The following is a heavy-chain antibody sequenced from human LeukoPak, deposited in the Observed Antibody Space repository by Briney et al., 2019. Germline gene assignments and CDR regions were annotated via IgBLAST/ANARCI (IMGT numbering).Heavy chain of an antibody. CDR1: GYPFTSYN. Sequence: GASVKVSCKASGYPFTSYNVNWVRQATGQGLEWMGGIIPIFGTANYAQKFQGRVTITADESTSTAYMELSSLRSEDTAVYYCATPAGYSSSWYHWYFDLWGRGTLVTVSS. V-gene: IGHV1-69*13. D-gene: IGHD6-13*01. J-gene: IGHJ2*01. CDR3: ATPAGYSSSWYHWYFDL. CDR2: IIPIFGTA.